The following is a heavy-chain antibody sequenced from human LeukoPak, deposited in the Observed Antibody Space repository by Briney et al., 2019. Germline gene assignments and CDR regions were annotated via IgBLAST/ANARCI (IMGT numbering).Heavy chain of an antibody. CDR1: GFTFSSYA. Sequence: GGSLRLSCAASGFTFSSYAMSWVRQAPGRGLEWVSAISGSGGSTYYADSVKGRFTISRDNSKNTLYLQMNSLRAEDTAVYYCAKDLRYSSSWPGDVDYWGQGTLVTASS. J-gene: IGHJ4*02. D-gene: IGHD6-13*01. CDR2: ISGSGGST. V-gene: IGHV3-23*01. CDR3: AKDLRYSSSWPGDVDY.